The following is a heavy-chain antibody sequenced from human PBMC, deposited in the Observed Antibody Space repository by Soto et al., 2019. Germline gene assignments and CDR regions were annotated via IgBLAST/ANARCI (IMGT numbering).Heavy chain of an antibody. CDR3: AKDGWDVVPAAMVPLVSDY. J-gene: IGHJ4*02. CDR1: GFTFSSYA. CDR2: ISGSGGST. D-gene: IGHD2-2*01. V-gene: IGHV3-23*01. Sequence: GGSLRLSCAASGFTFSSYAMSWVRQAPGKGLEWVSAISGSGGSTYYADSVKGRFTISRDNSKNTLYLQMNSLRAEDTAVYYCAKDGWDVVPAAMVPLVSDYWGQGTLVTVSS.